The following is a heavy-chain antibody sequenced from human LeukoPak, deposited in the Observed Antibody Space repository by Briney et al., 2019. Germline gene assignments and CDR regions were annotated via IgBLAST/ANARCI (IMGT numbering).Heavy chain of an antibody. D-gene: IGHD3-10*01. CDR3: ARGGAYYYGSGSPGPYYFDY. CDR1: GGSISSGGYY. CDR2: IYYSGST. Sequence: SETLSLTCTVSGGSISSGGYYWSWISQHPGKGLERIGYIYYSGSTYYNPSLKSRVTISVDTSKNQFSLKVSSVTAADTAVYYCARGGAYYYGSGSPGPYYFDYWGQGTLVTVSS. V-gene: IGHV4-31*03. J-gene: IGHJ4*02.